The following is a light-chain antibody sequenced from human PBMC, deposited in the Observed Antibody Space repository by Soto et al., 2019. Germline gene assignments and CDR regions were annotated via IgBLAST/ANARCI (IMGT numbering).Light chain of an antibody. V-gene: IGKV3-20*01. CDR2: GAS. CDR3: QQYGSSHTWT. Sequence: EILFTQSPATLSLSPGERATLSCRASQSVSSSYLAWHQQKPGQATRLLIYGASSRATGIPARFSGSVSGTEFILTLSSLEFGDSAVYYCQQYGSSHTWTFGQGTQVDI. CDR1: QSVSSSY. J-gene: IGKJ1*01.